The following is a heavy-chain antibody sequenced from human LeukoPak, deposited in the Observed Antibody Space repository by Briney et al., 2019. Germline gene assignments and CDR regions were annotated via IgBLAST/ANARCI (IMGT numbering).Heavy chain of an antibody. V-gene: IGHV1-2*02. Sequence: ASVKVSCKASGYTLTGYYMHWVRQAPGQGLEWMGWINPNSGGTNYAQKFQGGVTMTRDTSISTAYMELSRLRSDDTAVYYCARQYCSSTSCLYYFDYWGQGTLVTVSS. CDR1: GYTLTGYY. J-gene: IGHJ4*02. D-gene: IGHD2-2*01. CDR3: ARQYCSSTSCLYYFDY. CDR2: INPNSGGT.